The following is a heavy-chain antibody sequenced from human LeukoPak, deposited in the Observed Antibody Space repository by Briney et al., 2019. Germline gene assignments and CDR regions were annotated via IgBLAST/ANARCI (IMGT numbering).Heavy chain of an antibody. D-gene: IGHD3-10*01. CDR1: GASIRSSSYY. Sequence: SETLSLTCTVSGASIRSSSYYWGWIRQPPGRGLEWMGSIFYSGSTYYNPSIKSRVTISVDTSKNQLSLKLRSVTAADTAVNYCASTLTYYYGSGSYYIDCWGQGTLVTVSS. CDR2: IFYSGST. V-gene: IGHV4-39*01. CDR3: ASTLTYYYGSGSYYIDC. J-gene: IGHJ4*02.